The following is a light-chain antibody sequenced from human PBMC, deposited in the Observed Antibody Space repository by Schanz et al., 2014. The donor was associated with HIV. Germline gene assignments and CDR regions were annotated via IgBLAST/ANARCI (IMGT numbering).Light chain of an antibody. CDR3: QQYVGSRGT. CDR2: ATS. CDR1: QRLSSSY. V-gene: IGKV3-20*01. J-gene: IGKJ4*01. Sequence: EIVLTQSPGSLSLSPGGRATLSCGASQRLSSSYLAWYQQKRDQPPRLVIYATSTRAAGIPGRFSGTGSGTDFTFTISRLEPEDFAVYYCQQYVGSRGTFGGGTKVEIK.